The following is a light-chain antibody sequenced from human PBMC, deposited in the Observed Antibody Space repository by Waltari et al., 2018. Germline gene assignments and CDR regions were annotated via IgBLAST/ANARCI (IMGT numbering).Light chain of an antibody. CDR1: QSVLYSSNNKNQ. J-gene: IGKJ2*01. CDR3: HQYYSTPFT. CDR2: WAS. Sequence: DIVMTQSPESLAVSLRERATLNCKSSQSVLYSSNNKNQLAWYQQKPGQPPKLLLYWASTRESGVPDRFSGSGSETDFTLTISSLQAXDVAVYYCHQYYSTPFTFGQGTKLEIK. V-gene: IGKV4-1*01.